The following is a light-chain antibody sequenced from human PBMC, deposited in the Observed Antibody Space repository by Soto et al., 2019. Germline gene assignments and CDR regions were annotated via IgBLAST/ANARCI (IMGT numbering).Light chain of an antibody. J-gene: IGKJ3*01. Sequence: EIVLTQSPGTLSLSPGERATPSCRASQSVSSSYLAWYQQKPGQAPRLLIYGASSRATGIPDRFSGSGSGTDFTLTISRLEPEDFAVYYCQQYDSSPFTFSPGTKVDIK. V-gene: IGKV3-20*01. CDR2: GAS. CDR1: QSVSSSY. CDR3: QQYDSSPFT.